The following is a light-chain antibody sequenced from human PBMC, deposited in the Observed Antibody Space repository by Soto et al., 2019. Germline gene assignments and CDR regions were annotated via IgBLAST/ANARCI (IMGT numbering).Light chain of an antibody. CDR1: SSDVGYYNY. CDR3: SSYPRNRDVL. V-gene: IGLV2-14*03. CDR2: DVS. J-gene: IGLJ2*01. Sequence: QSALTQPASVSGSPGQSITISCTGTSSDVGYYNYVSWYQQHPGKAPKLMIFDVSDRPSGVSNRFSGSKSGNTASLTISGLQAEDEADYYCSSYPRNRDVLFGGGTKVTVL.